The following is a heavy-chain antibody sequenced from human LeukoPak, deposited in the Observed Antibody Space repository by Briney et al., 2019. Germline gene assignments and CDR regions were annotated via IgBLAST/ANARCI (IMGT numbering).Heavy chain of an antibody. CDR2: AYYSGST. CDR3: ARNSAVATSRSWFDP. CDR1: DGPISNYY. Sequence: SETLSLTCSVFDGPISNYYWSWIRQPPGKGLEWIGYAYYSGSTTYNPSLESRVTISVDTSKNQFSLKLTAVTAADTAVYYCARNSAVATSRSWFDPWGQGTLVTVSS. V-gene: IGHV4-59*08. J-gene: IGHJ5*02. D-gene: IGHD6-19*01.